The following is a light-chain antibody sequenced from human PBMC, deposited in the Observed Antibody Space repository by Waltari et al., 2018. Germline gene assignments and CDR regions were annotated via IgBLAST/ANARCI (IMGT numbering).Light chain of an antibody. V-gene: IGLV1-40*01. J-gene: IGLJ2*01. CDR2: GNN. CDR1: SSNIGAGYD. Sequence: QSGLTQPPSVSGAPGQRVTISRTGSSSNIGAGYDVHRYQKLPGTAPKPLIHGNNNRPSGVPDRFSGSKSGTSASLAITGLQAEDEADYYCQSYDSGLSGSVFGGGTKLTVL. CDR3: QSYDSGLSGSV.